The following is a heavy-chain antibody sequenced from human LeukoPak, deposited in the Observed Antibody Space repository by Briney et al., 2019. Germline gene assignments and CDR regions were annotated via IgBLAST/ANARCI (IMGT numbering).Heavy chain of an antibody. CDR2: INPSGGST. D-gene: IGHD5-24*01. J-gene: IGHJ4*02. V-gene: IGHV1-46*01. Sequence: ASVKVSCKASGYTFTSYYMHWVRQAPGQGLEWMGIINPSGGSTSYAQKSQGRVTMTRDTSTSTVYMELSSLRSEDTAVYYCARAPSPGRDGYNFDYWGQGTLVTVSS. CDR1: GYTFTSYY. CDR3: ARAPSPGRDGYNFDY.